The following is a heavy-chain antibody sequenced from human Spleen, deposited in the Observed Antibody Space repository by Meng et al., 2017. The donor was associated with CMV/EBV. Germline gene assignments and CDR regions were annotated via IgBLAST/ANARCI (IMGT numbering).Heavy chain of an antibody. D-gene: IGHD5-12*01. CDR3: ATLSFSGYDWGDWFDP. J-gene: IGHJ5*02. V-gene: IGHV4-39*07. Sequence: QAPGPGVEKPSETLYPAATVTGGSNGSGYYYWGCSRHPAGKGLVWMGEIKQRGSTNYNPSLKSRVTISVDTSKTQFSMKMSSVAAADTAVYYCATLSFSGYDWGDWFDPWGQGTLVTVSS. CDR2: IKQRGST. CDR1: GGSNGSGYYY.